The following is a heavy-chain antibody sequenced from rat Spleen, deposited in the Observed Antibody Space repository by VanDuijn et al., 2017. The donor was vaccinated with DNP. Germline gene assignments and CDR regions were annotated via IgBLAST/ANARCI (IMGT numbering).Heavy chain of an antibody. V-gene: IGHV5-27*01. CDR3: TTDIDYFHY. CDR2: IGSTGGST. CDR1: GFTFSSYD. Sequence: EVQLVESGGGLVQPGGSLRLSCAASGFTFSSYDMAWVRQTPKKGLEWVATIGSTGGSTYYRNSVEGRFSISRDNAKNTLYLQMDSLRSEDTATYYCTTDIDYFHYWGQGVMVTVSS. J-gene: IGHJ2*01.